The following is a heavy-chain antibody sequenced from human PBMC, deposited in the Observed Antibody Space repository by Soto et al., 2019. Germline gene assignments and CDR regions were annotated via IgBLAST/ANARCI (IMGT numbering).Heavy chain of an antibody. CDR1: GFTFSDYY. CDR2: ISSSGSTI. Sequence: QVQLVESGGGLVKPGGSLRLSCAASGFTFSDYYMSWIRQAPGKGLEWVSYISSSGSTIYYADSVKGRFTISRDNAKNSLYLQMNSLRAEDTPVYYCARDPRMWLRFDYYYYMDVWGKGTTVTVSS. CDR3: ARDPRMWLRFDYYYYMDV. V-gene: IGHV3-11*01. D-gene: IGHD5-12*01. J-gene: IGHJ6*03.